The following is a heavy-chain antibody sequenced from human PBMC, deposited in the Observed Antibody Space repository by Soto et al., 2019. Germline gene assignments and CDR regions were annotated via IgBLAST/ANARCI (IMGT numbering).Heavy chain of an antibody. V-gene: IGHV1-69*02. CDR3: AGGLDIVVVPAAITPYYYYMDV. CDR1: GGTFSSYT. D-gene: IGHD2-2*03. CDR2: IIPILGIA. J-gene: IGHJ6*03. Sequence: QVPLVQSGAEVKKPGSSVKVSCKASGGTFSSYTISWVRQAPGQGLEWMGRIIPILGIANYAQKFQGRVTITADKSTSTAYMELSSLRSEDTAVYYCAGGLDIVVVPAAITPYYYYMDVWGKGTTVTVSS.